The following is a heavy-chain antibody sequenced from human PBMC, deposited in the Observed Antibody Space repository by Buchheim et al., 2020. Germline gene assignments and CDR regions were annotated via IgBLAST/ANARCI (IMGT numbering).Heavy chain of an antibody. V-gene: IGHV3-48*02. CDR2: ITGNGDSSHI. CDR1: GFTFSSYG. J-gene: IGHJ5*02. Sequence: EVQLVESRGGVVQPGGSLRLSCAASGFTFSSYGMNWVRQAPGKGLEWVSYITGNGDSSHIHYADSVKGRFTISRDNAKNTLDLQMNSLREEDTAVYYCARGALALDNWFDPWGQGIL. D-gene: IGHD1-1*01. CDR3: ARGALALDNWFDP.